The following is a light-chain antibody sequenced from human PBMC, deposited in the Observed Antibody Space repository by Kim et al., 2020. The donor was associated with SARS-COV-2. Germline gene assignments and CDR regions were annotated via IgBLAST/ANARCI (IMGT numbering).Light chain of an antibody. V-gene: IGKV3-15*01. J-gene: IGKJ2*01. CDR2: AAS. CDR1: QSIYRN. CDR3: QQYHRWPYT. Sequence: SGSPGERVPLPCRASQSIYRNLAWYQQKLGHSPRLLIYAASSRAAGIPARFSASGSGTDFTLTISSLESEDFAVYYCQQYHRWPYTFGQGTKLEI.